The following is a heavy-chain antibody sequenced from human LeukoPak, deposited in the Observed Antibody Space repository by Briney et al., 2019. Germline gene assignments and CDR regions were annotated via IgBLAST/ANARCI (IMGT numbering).Heavy chain of an antibody. D-gene: IGHD3-22*01. CDR1: GYTFTSYG. CDR2: MNPNSGNT. J-gene: IGHJ4*02. CDR3: ASGDYYDSRLFDY. Sequence: GASVKVSCKASGYTFTSYGISWVRQAPGQGLEWMGWMNPNSGNTGYAQKFQGRVTMTRNTSISTAYMELSSLRSEDTAVYYCASGDYYDSRLFDYWGQGTLVTVSS. V-gene: IGHV1-8*02.